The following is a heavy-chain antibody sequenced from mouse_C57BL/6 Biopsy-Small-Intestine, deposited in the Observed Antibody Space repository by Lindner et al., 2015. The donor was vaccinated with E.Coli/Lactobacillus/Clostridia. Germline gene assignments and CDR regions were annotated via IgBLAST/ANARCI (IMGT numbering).Heavy chain of an antibody. D-gene: IGHD2-1*01. CDR1: GYAFSNYL. J-gene: IGHJ3*01. CDR2: INPGSGGT. CDR3: ASYGNFDH. V-gene: IGHV1-54*01. Sequence: QLQESGAELVRPGTSVKVSCKASGYAFSNYLIEWVKQRPGQGLEWIGVINPGSGGTDYNEKFKDKATLTADKSSSTAYMQLSSLTSEDSAVYFCASYGNFDHWGQGTLVTVSA.